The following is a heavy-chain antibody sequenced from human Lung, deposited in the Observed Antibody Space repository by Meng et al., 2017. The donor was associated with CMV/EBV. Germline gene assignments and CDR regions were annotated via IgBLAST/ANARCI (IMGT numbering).Heavy chain of an antibody. CDR2: IRDTGYSK. CDR3: AKDMTTTYYYYGMDV. D-gene: IGHD4-11*01. CDR1: GFTFSTFG. J-gene: IGHJ6*02. V-gene: IGHV3-30*02. Sequence: GGSXRLXXAASGFTFSTFGIHWVRQAPGKGLEWVAFIRDTGYSKYYADSVKGRFTISRDNSKNTLYLQMDSLRAEDTAVYYCAKDMTTTYYYYGMDVWGQGTXVTVSS.